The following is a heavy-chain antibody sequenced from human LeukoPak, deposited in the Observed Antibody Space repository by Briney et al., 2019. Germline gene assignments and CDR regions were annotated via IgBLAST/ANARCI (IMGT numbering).Heavy chain of an antibody. J-gene: IGHJ4*02. V-gene: IGHV4-31*03. CDR2: IYYSGST. CDR1: GGSISSGGYY. CDR3: ARARGYSYGETPLYFDY. D-gene: IGHD5-18*01. Sequence: SETLSLTCTVSGGSISSGGYYWSWIRQHPGKGLEWIVYIYYSGSTYYNPSLKSRVTISVDTSKNQFSLKLSSVTAADTAVYYCARARGYSYGETPLYFDYWGQGTLVTVSS.